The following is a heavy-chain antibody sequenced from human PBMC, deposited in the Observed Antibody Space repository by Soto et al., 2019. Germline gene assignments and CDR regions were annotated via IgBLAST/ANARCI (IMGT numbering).Heavy chain of an antibody. D-gene: IGHD1-20*01. V-gene: IGHV5-51*01. CDR2: IYPGDSDT. CDR1: GHSFTTHW. Sequence: PGESLKISCKGSGHSFTTHWIGWVRQMPVKVLEWMGIIYPGDSDTRYSPSFQGQVTISADKSISTAYLQWSSLKASDTAVYYCAKSAQIAGVTRHFDNWGQGTQVTVSS. J-gene: IGHJ4*02. CDR3: AKSAQIAGVTRHFDN.